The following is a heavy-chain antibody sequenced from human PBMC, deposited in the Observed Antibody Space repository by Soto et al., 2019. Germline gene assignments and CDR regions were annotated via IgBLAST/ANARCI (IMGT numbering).Heavy chain of an antibody. V-gene: IGHV1-18*01. CDR3: ARDRGRIAARPSSDY. J-gene: IGHJ4*02. CDR1: GYTFTSYG. D-gene: IGHD6-6*01. CDR2: ISAYNGNT. Sequence: ATVKVSCKASGYTFTSYGISWVRQAPGQGLEWMGWISAYNGNTNYAQKLQGRVTMTTDTSTSTAYMELRSLRSDDTAVYYCARDRGRIAARPSSDYWVQGTLVTVSS.